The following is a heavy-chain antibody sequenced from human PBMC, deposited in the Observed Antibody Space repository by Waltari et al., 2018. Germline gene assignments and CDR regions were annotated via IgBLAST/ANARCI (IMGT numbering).Heavy chain of an antibody. V-gene: IGHV4-38-2*02. Sequence: QVQLQESGPGLVKPSETLSLTCAVSGYSISSGYYWGWIRQPPGKGLEWIGSIYHSGSTYYNPSLKSRVTISVDTSKNQFSLKLSSVTAADTAVYYSARDSDGVSHFDYWGQGTLVTVSS. J-gene: IGHJ4*02. CDR1: GYSISSGYY. CDR3: ARDSDGVSHFDY. CDR2: IYHSGST. D-gene: IGHD3-3*01.